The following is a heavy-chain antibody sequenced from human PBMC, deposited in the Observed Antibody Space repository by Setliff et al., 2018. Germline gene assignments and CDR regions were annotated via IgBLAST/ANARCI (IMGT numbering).Heavy chain of an antibody. D-gene: IGHD3-10*01. CDR3: AHIMGRVWDY. Sequence: ESGPTLVNPTQTLTLTCSFSGFSLTTPSVGVGWVRQPPGKALEWLALISWDDDDRYSPSLKNRVTLTKDTSKNQVVLTMGNVDPVDTATYYCAHIMGRVWDYWGPGTLVTVSS. CDR2: ISWDDDD. V-gene: IGHV2-5*02. CDR1: GFSLTTPSVG. J-gene: IGHJ4*02.